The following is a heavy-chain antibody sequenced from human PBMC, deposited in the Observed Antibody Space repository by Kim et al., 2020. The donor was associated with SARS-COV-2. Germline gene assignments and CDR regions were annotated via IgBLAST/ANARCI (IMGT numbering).Heavy chain of an antibody. J-gene: IGHJ6*02. CDR3: ATDINAGFYQGMDV. CDR2: ISWNSDSL. Sequence: GGSLRLSCAASGMSFDDYAMHWVRQVPGKGLEWVSGISWNSDSLGYADSVKGRFTISRDKATNSLYLQMDSLRPEDTALYYCATDINAGFYQGMDVWGQGTFVSVS. V-gene: IGHV3-9*01. CDR1: GMSFDDYA. D-gene: IGHD3-10*01.